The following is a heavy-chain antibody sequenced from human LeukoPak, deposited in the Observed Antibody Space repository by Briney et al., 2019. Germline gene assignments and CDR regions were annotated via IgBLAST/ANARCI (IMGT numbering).Heavy chain of an antibody. CDR3: ATQPIYCSGGSCYVVAFDI. CDR1: GYSISSGYY. D-gene: IGHD2-15*01. V-gene: IGHV4-38-2*02. CDR2: IYHSGST. J-gene: IGHJ3*02. Sequence: SETLSLTCTVSGYSISSGYYWGWIRQPPGKGLEWIGSIYHSGSTYYNPSLKSRVTISVDTSKNQFSLKLSSVTAADTAVYYCATQPIYCSGGSCYVVAFDIWGQGTMVTVSS.